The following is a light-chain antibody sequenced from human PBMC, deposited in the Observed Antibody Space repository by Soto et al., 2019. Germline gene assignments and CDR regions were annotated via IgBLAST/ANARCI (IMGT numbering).Light chain of an antibody. CDR1: SSNIGSNT. V-gene: IGLV1-44*01. Sequence: LTQPPSASGTPGQRVTISCSGSSSNIGSNTVNWYQQLPGTAPKLLIYSNNQRPSGVPDRFSGSKSGTSASLAISGLQSEDEADYHCAAWDDSLNGVVFGGGTKLTVL. J-gene: IGLJ2*01. CDR3: AAWDDSLNGVV. CDR2: SNN.